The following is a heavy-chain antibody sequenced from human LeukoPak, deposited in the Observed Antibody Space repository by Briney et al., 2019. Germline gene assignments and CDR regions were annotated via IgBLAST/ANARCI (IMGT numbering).Heavy chain of an antibody. V-gene: IGHV4-39*01. D-gene: IGHD3-10*01. CDR2: IYYSGST. CDR1: GGSISSSSYY. Sequence: SETLSLTCTVSGGSISSSSYYWGWIRQPPGKGLEWIGSIYYSGSTYYNPSLKSRVTISVDTSKNQFSLKLSSVTAADTAVYYCARHSGREVVWGVIIRGPFDYWGQGTLVTVSS. CDR3: ARHSGREVVWGVIIRGPFDY. J-gene: IGHJ4*02.